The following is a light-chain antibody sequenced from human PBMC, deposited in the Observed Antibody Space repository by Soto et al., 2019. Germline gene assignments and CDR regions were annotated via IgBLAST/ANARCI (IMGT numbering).Light chain of an antibody. CDR2: EVT. CDR1: SNNVGSHNL. CDR3: CSYAGTNTPYG. V-gene: IGLV2-23*02. J-gene: IGLJ1*01. Sequence: QSALTQPASVSGSPGQSITISCTGTSNNVGSHNLVSWYQQHPGKAPKLMISEVTKRPSGVSHRFSGSKSGNTASLTISGLQAEDEADYYCCSYAGTNTPYGFGTGTKVTVL.